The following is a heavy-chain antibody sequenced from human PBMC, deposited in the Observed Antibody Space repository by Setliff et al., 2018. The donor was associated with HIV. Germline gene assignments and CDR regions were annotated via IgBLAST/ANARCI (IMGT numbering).Heavy chain of an antibody. Sequence: GASVKVSCKASGYTFTSYGISWVRQAPGQGLEWMGWISAYNGNTNYAQKLQGRVTMTTDTSTSTAYMELRSLRSDDTAVYYCARDRGEDYYDSSGYYLVDYWGQGTLVTVSS. CDR1: GYTFTSYG. D-gene: IGHD3-22*01. V-gene: IGHV1-18*01. CDR3: ARDRGEDYYDSSGYYLVDY. J-gene: IGHJ4*02. CDR2: ISAYNGNT.